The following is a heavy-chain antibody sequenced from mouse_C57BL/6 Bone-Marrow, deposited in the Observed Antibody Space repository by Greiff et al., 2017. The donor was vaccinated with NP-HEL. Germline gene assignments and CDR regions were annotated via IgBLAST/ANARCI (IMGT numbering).Heavy chain of an antibody. CDR1: GYTFTSYW. J-gene: IGHJ4*01. V-gene: IGHV1-59*01. CDR3: ARWLNYAMDY. Sequence: QVQLQQPGAELVRPGTSVKLSCKASGYTFTSYWMHWVKQRPGQGLEWIGVIDPSDSYTNYNPKFKGKATLTVDTSSSTAYMQLSSLTSEDSAVYYCARWLNYAMDYWGQGTSVTVSS. D-gene: IGHD2-2*01. CDR2: IDPSDSYT.